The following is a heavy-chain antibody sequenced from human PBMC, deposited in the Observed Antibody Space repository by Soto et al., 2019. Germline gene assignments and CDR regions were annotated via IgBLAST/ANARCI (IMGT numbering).Heavy chain of an antibody. CDR3: ARDRSGNWFDP. D-gene: IGHD3-16*02. CDR1: GDFIRNGDYY. V-gene: IGHV4-30-4*08. CDR2: IYYSGNT. J-gene: IGHJ5*02. Sequence: PSETLSLTXTVTGDFIRNGDYYWTWVRQSPGKGLEWIGYIYYSGNTYYNPSLKSRVAMSIDTPKNQFSLRLTSVTAADTAVYYCARDRSGNWFDPWGQGIQVTVSS.